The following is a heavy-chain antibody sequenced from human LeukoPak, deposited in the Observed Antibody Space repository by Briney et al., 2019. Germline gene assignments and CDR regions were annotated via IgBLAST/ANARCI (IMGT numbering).Heavy chain of an antibody. J-gene: IGHJ6*04. V-gene: IGHV3-21*01. Sequence: PGGSLRLSCPASGFTFSSYSMNWVRQAPGKGLEWVSSISSSSSYIYYADSVKGRFTISIDNAKNSLYLQMNSMRAEDTAVYYCARDIVVVPAAIKVYYYGMDVWGKGTTVTVSS. CDR2: ISSSSSYI. CDR1: GFTFSSYS. CDR3: ARDIVVVPAAIKVYYYGMDV. D-gene: IGHD2-2*02.